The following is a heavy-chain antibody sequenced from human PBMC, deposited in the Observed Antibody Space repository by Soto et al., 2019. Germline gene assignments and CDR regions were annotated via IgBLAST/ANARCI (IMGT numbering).Heavy chain of an antibody. CDR2: ISAYSGNT. V-gene: IGHV1-18*01. CDR1: GYTLSSYG. D-gene: IGHD3-22*01. CDR3: ARDFYQSSGYCDY. Sequence: GASVKVSCKAYGYTLSSYGLSWVRQAPGQGLEWMGWISAYSGNTVYTQRFKGRLTMATDTSTGTAYMELRSLRSDDTAVYYCARDFYQSSGYCDYWGQGTLVTVPS. J-gene: IGHJ4*02.